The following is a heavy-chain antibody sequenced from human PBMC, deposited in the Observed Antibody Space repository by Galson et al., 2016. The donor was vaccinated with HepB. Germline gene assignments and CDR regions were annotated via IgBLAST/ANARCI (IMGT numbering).Heavy chain of an antibody. J-gene: IGHJ6*02. CDR1: GGTFSSHV. D-gene: IGHD1-26*01. CDR2: IIPIFGTA. Sequence: SVKVSCKASGGTFSSHVISWVRQAPGQGLEWMGGIIPIFGTANYAQKFQGRVTITADESTSTAYMEQSSLSSEDTAVYYCARGEGQVGAKFLSLYYGMDVWGQGTTVTVSS. V-gene: IGHV1-69*13. CDR3: ARGEGQVGAKFLSLYYGMDV.